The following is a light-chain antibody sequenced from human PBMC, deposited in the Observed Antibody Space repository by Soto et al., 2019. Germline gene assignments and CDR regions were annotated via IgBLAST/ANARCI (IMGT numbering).Light chain of an antibody. CDR2: GAS. J-gene: IGKJ2*01. CDR3: QQYTNWPYT. Sequence: EIVMTQSPATLSVSPGERASLSCRASQSVDSNLAWYQQTAGQAPRLLIYGASTRATGIPARFSGSGSGTAFTLTISSLQSEDFAVYSCQQYTNWPYTFGQGTKLEIK. V-gene: IGKV3-15*01. CDR1: QSVDSN.